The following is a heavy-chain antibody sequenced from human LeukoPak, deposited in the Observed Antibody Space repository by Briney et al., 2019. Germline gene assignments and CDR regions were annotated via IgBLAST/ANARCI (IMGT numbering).Heavy chain of an antibody. CDR3: ATYALSYCGGDCYLNY. D-gene: IGHD2-21*02. V-gene: IGHV3-74*01. CDR2: INGDGSRT. CDR1: GFDFSTQW. Sequence: GGSLRLSCAASGFDFSTQWMSWVRQAPGKGLVWVSRINGDGSRTSYGDSVKGRFTTSRDNAKNTLYLQMNTLTADDTAVYYCATYALSYCGGDCYLNYWGPGTLVKVSS. J-gene: IGHJ4*02.